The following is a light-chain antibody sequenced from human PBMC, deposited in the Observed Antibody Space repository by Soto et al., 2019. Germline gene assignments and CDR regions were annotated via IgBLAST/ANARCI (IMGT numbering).Light chain of an antibody. CDR3: QQYNSYPT. Sequence: DIQMTQSPSTLSASVGDRVTITCRSLQSVSAWLAWYQQKPGKAPKLLIYKSSNLVNGVPSRFSGSGSGTEFPLTVTSLQPDDVATYYCQQYNSYPTFGGGTKVEIK. J-gene: IGKJ4*01. V-gene: IGKV1-5*03. CDR2: KSS. CDR1: QSVSAW.